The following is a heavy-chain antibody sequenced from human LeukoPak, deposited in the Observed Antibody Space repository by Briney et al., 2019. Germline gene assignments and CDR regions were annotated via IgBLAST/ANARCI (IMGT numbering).Heavy chain of an antibody. D-gene: IGHD4-17*01. CDR1: GFTFSSYG. CDR2: IWYDGSNK. V-gene: IGHV3-33*01. Sequence: GSLRLSCAASGFTFSSYGMHWVRQAPGKGLEWVAVIWYDGSNKYYADSVKGRFTISRDNSKNTLYLQMNSLRAEDTAVYYCARGGDYGDPQGAFDIWGQGTMVTVSS. J-gene: IGHJ3*02. CDR3: ARGGDYGDPQGAFDI.